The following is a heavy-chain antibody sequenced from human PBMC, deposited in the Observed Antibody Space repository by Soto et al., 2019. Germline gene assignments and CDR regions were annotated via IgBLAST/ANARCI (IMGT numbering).Heavy chain of an antibody. D-gene: IGHD5-12*01. Sequence: QVLLQESGPGLVKPSGTLSLTCAVSAGPINYNKWWSWVRQPPGKGLEWIGEIYYSGTTSYNPSLKSRVTISLDKSKNQFSLILSSVTAADTAVYYCARGNVDIVTIDYWGQGTLVTVSS. CDR1: AGPINYNKW. V-gene: IGHV4-4*02. J-gene: IGHJ4*02. CDR2: IYYSGTT. CDR3: ARGNVDIVTIDY.